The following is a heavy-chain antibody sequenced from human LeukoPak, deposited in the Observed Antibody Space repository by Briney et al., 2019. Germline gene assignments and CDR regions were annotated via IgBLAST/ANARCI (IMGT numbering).Heavy chain of an antibody. V-gene: IGHV4-59*01. Sequence: SETLSLTCTVSRGSISSYYWSWIRQSPGKGLEWIGYIYNTESTNYNPSLKSRVTTSLDTSKNLFSLKLGSVTAADTAVYYCARGDSNSWSEFDPWGQGTLVTVSS. CDR1: RGSISSYY. J-gene: IGHJ5*02. CDR2: IYNTEST. D-gene: IGHD6-13*01. CDR3: ARGDSNSWSEFDP.